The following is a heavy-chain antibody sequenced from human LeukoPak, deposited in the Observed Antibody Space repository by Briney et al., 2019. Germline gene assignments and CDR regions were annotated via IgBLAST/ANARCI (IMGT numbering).Heavy chain of an antibody. CDR1: GFAFSSYW. J-gene: IGHJ4*02. V-gene: IGHV3-7*01. CDR2: IKEDGSQE. CDR3: AKGGAPFAESAY. Sequence: GGSLRLSCAASGFAFSSYWMSWVRQASGKGLEWVANIKEDGSQEYYVDSVRGRFTISRDNARNSVYLQMNSLRAEDTAVYYCAKGGAPFAESAYWGQGTLVTVSS. D-gene: IGHD3-10*01.